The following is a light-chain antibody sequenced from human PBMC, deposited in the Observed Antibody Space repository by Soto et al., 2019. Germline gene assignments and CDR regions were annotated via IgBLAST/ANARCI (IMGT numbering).Light chain of an antibody. Sequence: DIQMTQSPSTLSASVGDGVTITCRASQIITTSLAWYQQKPGKAPKLLIYKASSLESGVPSRFSGSGSGTEFTLTISSLQPDDFATYYCQQYDSYSVRTFGQGTKVEI. CDR2: KAS. CDR1: QIITTS. J-gene: IGKJ1*01. V-gene: IGKV1-5*03. CDR3: QQYDSYSVRT.